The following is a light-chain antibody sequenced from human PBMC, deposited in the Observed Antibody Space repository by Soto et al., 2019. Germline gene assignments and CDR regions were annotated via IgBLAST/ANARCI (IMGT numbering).Light chain of an antibody. CDR1: PAISNW. CDR3: QPANSFPLT. J-gene: IGKJ4*01. Sequence: PMTQSPSSVSASVGDRVIITCRTSPAISNWLAWYQHKPGKAPNLLIYAASRLQSGVPSRFSGSGSGTDFTLTISSLQPEDFATYYCQPANSFPLTFGGGTKVEIK. V-gene: IGKV1-12*01. CDR2: AAS.